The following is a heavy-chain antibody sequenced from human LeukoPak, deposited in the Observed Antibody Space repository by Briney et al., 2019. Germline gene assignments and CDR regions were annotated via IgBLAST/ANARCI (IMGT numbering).Heavy chain of an antibody. CDR2: IHYSGST. CDR1: GGSIRSSVYY. Sequence: KPSETLSLTCTVPGGSIRSSVYYWGWIRQPPGKGLEWIGTIHYSGSTYYNPSLKSRVTISVDTSKNRFSLNLSSVTAADTAVYYCARHGKNYYDSAGYYYFEYWGQGTLVTVSS. J-gene: IGHJ4*02. D-gene: IGHD3-22*01. V-gene: IGHV4-39*01. CDR3: ARHGKNYYDSAGYYYFEY.